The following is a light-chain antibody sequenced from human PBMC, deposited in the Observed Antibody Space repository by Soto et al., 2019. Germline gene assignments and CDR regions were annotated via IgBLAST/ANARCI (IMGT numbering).Light chain of an antibody. V-gene: IGKV3-20*01. Sequence: EIVFTQSPGTLSLSPGERATLSCRASQSISSTYLAWYQQKPGQAPRLLIYGASSRATGLPDRFSGSGSGTHFPITISRLEAEDFAVYYCQQYGSSPWTFGQGTKVKVK. CDR1: QSISSTY. J-gene: IGKJ1*01. CDR2: GAS. CDR3: QQYGSSPWT.